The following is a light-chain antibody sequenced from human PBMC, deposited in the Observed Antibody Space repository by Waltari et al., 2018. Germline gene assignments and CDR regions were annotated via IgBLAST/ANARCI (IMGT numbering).Light chain of an antibody. J-gene: IGLJ2*01. CDR2: EVS. Sequence: QSALTQPASVSGSPGQSITISCTGTSSDVGGYNYVPWYQPHPGKAPKLLIYEVSNRPSGVSNRFSGSKSGNTASLTISGLQAEDEADYYCSSYTSSRAVVFGGGTKLTVL. V-gene: IGLV2-14*01. CDR1: SSDVGGYNY. CDR3: SSYTSSRAVV.